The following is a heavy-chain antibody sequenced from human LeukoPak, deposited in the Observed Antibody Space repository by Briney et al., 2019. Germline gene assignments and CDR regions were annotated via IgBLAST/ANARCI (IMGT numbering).Heavy chain of an antibody. J-gene: IGHJ4*02. CDR1: GYTFTSYA. D-gene: IGHD3-22*01. CDR2: INTNTGNP. CDR3: ARGGSTYDSSGDFDY. V-gene: IGHV7-4-1*02. Sequence: ASVKVSCKASGYTFTSYAMNWVRQAPGQGLEWMGWINTNTGNPTYAQGFTGRFVFSLDTSVSTAYLQISSLKAEDTAVYYCARGGSTYDSSGDFDYWGQGTLVTVSS.